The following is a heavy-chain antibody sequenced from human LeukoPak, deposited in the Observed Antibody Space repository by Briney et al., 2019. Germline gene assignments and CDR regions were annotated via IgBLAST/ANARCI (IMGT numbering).Heavy chain of an antibody. CDR3: ARIYSGYPGVY. CDR1: GGSFSGYY. Sequence: SETLSLTSAVYGGSFSGYYWSWIRQPPGKGLEWIGEINHSGSTNYNPSLKSRVTISVDTSKNQISLSLSSVTAADTAVYYCARIYSGYPGVYWGQGTLVTVSS. CDR2: INHSGST. D-gene: IGHD5-12*01. V-gene: IGHV4-34*01. J-gene: IGHJ4*02.